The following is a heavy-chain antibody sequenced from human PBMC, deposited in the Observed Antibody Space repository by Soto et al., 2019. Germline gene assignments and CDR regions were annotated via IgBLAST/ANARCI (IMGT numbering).Heavy chain of an antibody. CDR3: AGGRSGPDY. Sequence: KASETLSLTCTVSGGSVSSGSYSWSWIRQPPGKGLEWIGYVYYSGSTTYNPSLKSRVTISIDTSKNQFSLRLSSVTAADTAVYYCAGGRSGPDYWGQGTLVTVSS. CDR1: GGSVSSGSYS. CDR2: VYYSGST. V-gene: IGHV4-61*01. J-gene: IGHJ4*02.